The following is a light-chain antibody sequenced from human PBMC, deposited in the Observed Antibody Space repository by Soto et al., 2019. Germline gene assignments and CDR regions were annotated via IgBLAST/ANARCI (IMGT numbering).Light chain of an antibody. CDR2: GAS. CDR3: HQYNDWPLT. CDR1: QCIGRS. J-gene: IGKJ4*01. V-gene: IGKV3D-15*01. Sequence: EIVMTQSPATLSVSPGERVTLSCRASQCIGRSLAWYQQRPGQAPRLLIYGASTRATGTPVRFSGIGSGTEFTLTINSLQSEDFVVYYCHQYNDWPLTFGGGTKVEIK.